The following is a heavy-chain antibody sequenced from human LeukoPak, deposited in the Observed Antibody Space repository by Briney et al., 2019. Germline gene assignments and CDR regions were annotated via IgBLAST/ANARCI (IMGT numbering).Heavy chain of an antibody. J-gene: IGHJ4*02. CDR2: IYHSGST. D-gene: IGHD1-26*01. CDR1: GGSISSGNW. V-gene: IGHV4-4*02. Sequence: PSGTLSLTCAVSGGSISSGNWWSWVRQPPGKGLEWIGQIYHSGSTNYNPSLKSRVTISVEKSKNQCSLNLTSVTAADTAVYYCARDTGSDLLFDYWGQGTLVTVSS. CDR3: ARDTGSDLLFDY.